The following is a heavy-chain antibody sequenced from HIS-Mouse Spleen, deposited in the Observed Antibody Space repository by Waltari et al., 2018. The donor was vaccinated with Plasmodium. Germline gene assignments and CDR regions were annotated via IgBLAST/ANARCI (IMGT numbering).Heavy chain of an antibody. CDR1: GFTFSSYW. J-gene: IGHJ2*01. Sequence: EVQLVESGGGLVQPGGSLRLSCAASGFTFSSYWMSWVRQAPGKGVEWGAKIKEEGSEKDYGDSVKGRFTISRDNAKNSLYLQMNSLRAEDTAVYYCASSWYWYFDLWGRGTLVTVSS. CDR3: ASSWYWYFDL. V-gene: IGHV3-7*01. D-gene: IGHD6-13*01. CDR2: IKEEGSEK.